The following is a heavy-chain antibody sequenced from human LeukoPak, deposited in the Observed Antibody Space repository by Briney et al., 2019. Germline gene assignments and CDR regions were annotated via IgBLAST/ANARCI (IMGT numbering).Heavy chain of an antibody. D-gene: IGHD3-22*01. J-gene: IGHJ4*02. CDR1: GYSFNSYW. V-gene: IGHV5-51*01. CDR3: ARHDITGYYQFDY. Sequence: GESLKISCKGSGYSFNSYWIVWVRQMPGKGLEWMVIIYPGYSETRYSPSFQGQVTISADKPFNTAYLQCRSLRASDTAIYYCARHDITGYYQFDYWGQGTLVSVSS. CDR2: IYPGYSET.